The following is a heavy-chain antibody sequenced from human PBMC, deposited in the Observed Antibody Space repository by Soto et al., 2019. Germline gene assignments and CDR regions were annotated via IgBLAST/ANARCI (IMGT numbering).Heavy chain of an antibody. CDR3: AHPTVVAAHLDAFDI. D-gene: IGHD2-15*01. J-gene: IGHJ3*02. CDR2: IYWDDDK. V-gene: IGHV2-5*02. Sequence: QITLKESGPTLVKPTQTLTLTCTFSGFSLSTSGVGVGWIRQPPGKALEWLALIYWDDDKRYSPSLKSRLTITKDTSKNQVVLTMTNMDPVDTATYYCAHPTVVAAHLDAFDIWGQGTMVTVSS. CDR1: GFSLSTSGVG.